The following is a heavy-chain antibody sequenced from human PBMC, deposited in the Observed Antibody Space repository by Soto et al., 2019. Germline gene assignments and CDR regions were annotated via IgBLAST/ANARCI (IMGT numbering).Heavy chain of an antibody. D-gene: IGHD7-27*01. J-gene: IGHJ4*02. V-gene: IGHV4-34*01. CDR1: GGSFIGYY. Sequence: QVQLQQWGAGLLKPSETLSLTCGVYGGSFIGYYWSWIRQSPGKGLEWIGEINHSGSTNYNPSLKSRVSISVDTSKNQFSLRLSSVTAADTAMYYCTKETGESRRFDYWGQGTLVTVSS. CDR3: TKETGESRRFDY. CDR2: INHSGST.